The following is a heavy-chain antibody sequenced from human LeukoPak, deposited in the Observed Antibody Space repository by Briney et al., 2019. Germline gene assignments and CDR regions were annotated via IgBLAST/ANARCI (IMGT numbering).Heavy chain of an antibody. D-gene: IGHD3-10*01. CDR2: IYNSGST. Sequence: SETLSLTCTVSGGSISSYYWSWIRQPPGKGLEWIGYIYNSGSTTYNPSLKSRVTMSVDTSKNQFSLKLSSVTAADTAVYYCARDSGTTGEVKFDPWGQGTLVTVSS. CDR1: GGSISSYY. V-gene: IGHV4-59*12. J-gene: IGHJ5*02. CDR3: ARDSGTTGEVKFDP.